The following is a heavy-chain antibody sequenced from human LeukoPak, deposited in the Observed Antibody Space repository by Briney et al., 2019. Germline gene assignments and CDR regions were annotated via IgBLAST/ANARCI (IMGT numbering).Heavy chain of an antibody. V-gene: IGHV4-34*01. CDR2: INHSGST. CDR3: ARGVQGWLLYREYYYGMDV. D-gene: IGHD3-3*01. Sequence: SETLSLTCAVYGGSFSGYYWSWIRQPPGKGLEWIGEINHSGSTNYNPSLKSRVTISVDTSKNQFSLKLSSVTAADTAVYYCARGVQGWLLYREYYYGMDVWGQGTTVTVSS. CDR1: GGSFSGYY. J-gene: IGHJ6*02.